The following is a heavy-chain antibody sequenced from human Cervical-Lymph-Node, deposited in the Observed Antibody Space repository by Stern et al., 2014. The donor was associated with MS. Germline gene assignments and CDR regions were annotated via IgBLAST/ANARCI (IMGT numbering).Heavy chain of an antibody. J-gene: IGHJ4*02. CDR2: VYCDGSS. CDR3: ARVSTSIDD. V-gene: IGHV4-59*02. Sequence: VQLVESGPGLVKPSETLSLTCTVSYWSVSSYYWSWIRQPPGKGLEWIGYVYCDGSSNYNSSLKSRVSISLDTSRNQFSLKLTSVTAADTAVYYCARVSTSIDDWGPGTLVIVSS. CDR1: YWSVSSYY. D-gene: IGHD2-2*01.